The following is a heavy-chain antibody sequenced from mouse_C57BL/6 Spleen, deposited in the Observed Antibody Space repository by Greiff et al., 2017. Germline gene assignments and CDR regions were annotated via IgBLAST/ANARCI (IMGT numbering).Heavy chain of an antibody. V-gene: IGHV1-69*01. CDR1: GYTFTSYW. Sequence: VQLQQPGAELVMPGASVKLSCKASGYTFTSYWMHWVKQRPGQGLEWIGEIDPSDSYTNYNQKFKGKSTLTVDKSSSTAYMQLSSLTSEDSAVYYCARERGYYGTPWFAYWGQGTLVTVSA. J-gene: IGHJ3*01. CDR2: IDPSDSYT. D-gene: IGHD2-1*01. CDR3: ARERGYYGTPWFAY.